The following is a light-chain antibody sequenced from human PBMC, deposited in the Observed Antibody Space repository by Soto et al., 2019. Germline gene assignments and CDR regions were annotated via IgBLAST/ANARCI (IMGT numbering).Light chain of an antibody. CDR3: CSKAGTSTAV. V-gene: IGLV2-11*01. Sequence: QSVLTQPASVSGSPGQSITISCTGTSSDVGSYDYVSWYQHHPGKAPKLLIYDVNKWPSGVPDRFSGSKSGNTASLSISGLQAEDEADYYCCSKAGTSTAVFGGGTKLTVL. CDR1: SSDVGSYDY. CDR2: DVN. J-gene: IGLJ2*01.